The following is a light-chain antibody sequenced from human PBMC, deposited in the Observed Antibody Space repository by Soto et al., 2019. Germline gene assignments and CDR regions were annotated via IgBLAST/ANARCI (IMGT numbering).Light chain of an antibody. Sequence: EIVLTQSPATLSLSPGERATLSCGASQSVGSYLAWYQQKPGPAPRLLIYDASNRATGIPARFSGSGSGTDLTLTISSLEPEDFAVYYCQQRSNWPITFGQGTRLEIK. CDR2: DAS. V-gene: IGKV3-11*01. CDR3: QQRSNWPIT. CDR1: QSVGSY. J-gene: IGKJ5*01.